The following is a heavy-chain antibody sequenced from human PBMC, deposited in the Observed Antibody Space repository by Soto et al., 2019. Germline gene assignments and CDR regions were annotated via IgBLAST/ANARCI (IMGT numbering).Heavy chain of an antibody. CDR1: GGSFSGYY. D-gene: IGHD2-2*01. J-gene: IGHJ5*02. CDR3: ARDIVVVPAARDWFDP. Sequence: SETLSLTCAVYGGSFSGYYWSWIRQPPGKGLEWIGEINHSGSTNYNPSLKSRVTISVDTSKNQFSLKLSSVTAADTAVYYCARDIVVVPAARDWFDPWGQGTLVTVSS. CDR2: INHSGST. V-gene: IGHV4-34*01.